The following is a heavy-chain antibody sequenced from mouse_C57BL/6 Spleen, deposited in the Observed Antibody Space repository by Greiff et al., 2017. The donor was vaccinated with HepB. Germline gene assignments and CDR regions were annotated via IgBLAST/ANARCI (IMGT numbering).Heavy chain of an antibody. D-gene: IGHD2-3*01. J-gene: IGHJ4*01. CDR1: GYTFTSYW. Sequence: VQLQQPGAELVKPGASVKLSCKASGYTFTSYWMHWVKQRPGQGLEWIGMIHPNSGSTNYNEKFKSKATLTVDKSSSTAYMQLSSLTSEDSAVYYCARRIYDGTSGLAMDYWGQGTSVTVSS. V-gene: IGHV1-64*01. CDR2: IHPNSGST. CDR3: ARRIYDGTSGLAMDY.